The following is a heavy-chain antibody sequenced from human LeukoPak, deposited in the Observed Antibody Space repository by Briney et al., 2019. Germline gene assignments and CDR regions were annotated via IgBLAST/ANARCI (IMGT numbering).Heavy chain of an antibody. D-gene: IGHD4-17*01. CDR2: IYTSGST. CDR3: ARDAHDDYGDYDYYYYYMDV. CDR1: GGPLSSQH. J-gene: IGHJ6*03. Sequence: SETLTLPCTVSGGPLSSQHWSWLRQSAGKALEWLGRIYTSGSTNYNPSLKSRVTMSVDTSKNQFSLKLSSVTAADTAVYYCARDAHDDYGDYDYYYYYMDVWGKGTTVTISS. V-gene: IGHV4-4*07.